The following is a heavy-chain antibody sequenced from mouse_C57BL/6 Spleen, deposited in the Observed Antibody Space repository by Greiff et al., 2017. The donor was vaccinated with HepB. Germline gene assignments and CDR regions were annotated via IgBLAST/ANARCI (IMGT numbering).Heavy chain of an antibody. Sequence: EVQLQQSGAELVRPGASVKLSCTASGFNIKDDYMHWVKQRPEQGLEWIGWIDPENGDTEYASKFQGKATITADTSSNTAYLQVSSLTSEDTAVYYCTSTAQAPWFAYWGQGTLVTVSA. CDR1: GFNIKDDY. J-gene: IGHJ3*01. CDR3: TSTAQAPWFAY. V-gene: IGHV14-4*01. CDR2: IDPENGDT. D-gene: IGHD3-2*02.